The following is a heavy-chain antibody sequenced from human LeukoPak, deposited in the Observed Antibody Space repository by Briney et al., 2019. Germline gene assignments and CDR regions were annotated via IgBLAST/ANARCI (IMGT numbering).Heavy chain of an antibody. CDR3: AREGGFCSSSACYSWFDP. CDR2: IFYTGST. D-gene: IGHD2-2*01. CDR1: NGSISSYY. J-gene: IGHJ5*02. Sequence: PSETLSLTCTVSNGSISSYYWNWIRQPPGKGLEWIGYIFYTGSTNYNPSLKSRATISVDPSKKQISLKLRSVTAADTAVYYCAREGGFCSSSACYSWFDPWGQGTLVTVSS. V-gene: IGHV4-59*01.